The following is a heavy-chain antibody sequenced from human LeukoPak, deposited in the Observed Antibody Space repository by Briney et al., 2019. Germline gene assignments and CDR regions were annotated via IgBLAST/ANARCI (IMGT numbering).Heavy chain of an antibody. D-gene: IGHD3-16*01. V-gene: IGHV4-34*01. Sequence: SETLSLTCAVYGGSFSGYYWSWIRQPPGKGLEWIGEINHSGSTNYNPSLKSRVTISVDTSKNQFSLKLSSVTAVDTAVYYCAGGALGDYYDRWGQGTLVTVSS. CDR2: INHSGST. CDR3: AGGALGDYYDR. J-gene: IGHJ4*02. CDR1: GGSFSGYY.